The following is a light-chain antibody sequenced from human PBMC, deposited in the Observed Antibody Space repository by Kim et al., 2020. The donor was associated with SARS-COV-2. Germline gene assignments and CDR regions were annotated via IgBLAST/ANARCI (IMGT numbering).Light chain of an antibody. J-gene: IGLJ2*01. V-gene: IGLV2-8*01. CDR2: AVS. CDR3: SSYAGNNNWI. Sequence: ASRSPGQSVTHSCAGTGSDVSWFQQHPGKAPKLMIYAVSKRPSGVPDRFSGSKSGNTASLTVSGLQAEDEAVYCCSSYAGNNNWIFGGGTQLTVL. CDR1: GSD.